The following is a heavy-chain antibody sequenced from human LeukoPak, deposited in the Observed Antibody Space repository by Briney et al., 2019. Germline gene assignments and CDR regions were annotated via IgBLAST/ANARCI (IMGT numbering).Heavy chain of an antibody. D-gene: IGHD4-17*01. J-gene: IGHJ4*02. CDR2: IYSGGST. CDR3: AKATKVTSPFDY. V-gene: IGHV3-53*01. Sequence: GGSLRLSCAASGFTVSSNYMSWVRQAPGKGLEWVSVIYSGGSTYYADSVKGRFTISRDNSKNTLYLQMNSLRAEDTAVYYCAKATKVTSPFDYWGQGTLVTVSS. CDR1: GFTVSSNY.